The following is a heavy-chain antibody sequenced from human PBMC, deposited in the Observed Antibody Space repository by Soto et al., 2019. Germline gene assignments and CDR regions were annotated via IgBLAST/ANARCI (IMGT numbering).Heavy chain of an antibody. CDR3: VRGVLS. CDR1: GGSISSGGYY. J-gene: IGHJ1*01. V-gene: IGHV4-31*03. CDR2: IHHSGST. Sequence: QVQLQESGPGLVKASQTLSLTCNVSGGSISSGGYYWTWIRQHPGKGLEWIGNIHHSGSTFYNPSLKSRVSISVDTSKTQFSLKLGSVTAADTAVYFCVRGVLSWGQGTLVTVSS. D-gene: IGHD3-10*01.